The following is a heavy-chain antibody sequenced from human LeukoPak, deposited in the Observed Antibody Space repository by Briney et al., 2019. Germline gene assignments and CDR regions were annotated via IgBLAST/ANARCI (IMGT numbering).Heavy chain of an antibody. Sequence: PGGSLRLSCAASGFTFSTYWMSWVRQAPGKGLEWVSVIYSGGSTYYADSVKGRFTISRDNSKNTLYLQMNSLRAEDTAVYYCAREIPDGSSSWYYYFDYWGQGTLVTVSS. J-gene: IGHJ4*02. CDR2: IYSGGST. CDR1: GFTFSTYW. D-gene: IGHD6-13*01. CDR3: AREIPDGSSSWYYYFDY. V-gene: IGHV3-66*01.